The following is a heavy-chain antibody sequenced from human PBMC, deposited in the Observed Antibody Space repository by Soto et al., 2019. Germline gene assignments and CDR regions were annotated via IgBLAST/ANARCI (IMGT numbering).Heavy chain of an antibody. CDR1: GFTFSTYA. J-gene: IGHJ4*02. CDR2: ITGSGGST. Sequence: EVQLLESGGGLVQPGGSLRLSCAASGFTFSTYAMIWVRQAPGKGLEWVSVITGSGGSTYYADSVQGRFTISRDTSQNTLFLQMNSLRAEDTAVYYCAKDRYGDYGGIDYWDQGTMVTVSS. V-gene: IGHV3-23*01. D-gene: IGHD4-17*01. CDR3: AKDRYGDYGGIDY.